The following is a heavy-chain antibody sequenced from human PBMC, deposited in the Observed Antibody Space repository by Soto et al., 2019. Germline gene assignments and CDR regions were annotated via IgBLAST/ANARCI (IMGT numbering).Heavy chain of an antibody. J-gene: IGHJ4*02. CDR2: ISSSGDST. V-gene: IGHV3-23*01. CDR1: GFTFSNYA. Sequence: EVQLLESGGGLVQPGGSLRLSCAASGFTFSNYAMSWVRQAPGKGLEWVSAISSSGDSTYYADSVKGRCTVSRDNSKNTLYLQMNSLRVEDTAIYYCARNTMPPPHYWGQGTLVTVSS. D-gene: IGHD1-1*01. CDR3: ARNTMPPPHY.